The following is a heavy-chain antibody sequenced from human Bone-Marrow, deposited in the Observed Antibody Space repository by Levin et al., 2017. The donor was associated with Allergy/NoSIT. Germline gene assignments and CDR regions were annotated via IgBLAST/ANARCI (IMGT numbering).Heavy chain of an antibody. J-gene: IGHJ3*02. D-gene: IGHD4-17*01. CDR3: VTYNDYGDHQGGDAFDI. CDR1: GGTFSSYA. Sequence: ASVKVSCKASGGTFSSYAISWVRQAPGQGLEWMGGIIPIFGTANYAQKFQGRVTITADESTSTAYMELSSLRSEDTAVYYCVTYNDYGDHQGGDAFDIWGQGTMVTVSS. CDR2: IIPIFGTA. V-gene: IGHV1-69*13.